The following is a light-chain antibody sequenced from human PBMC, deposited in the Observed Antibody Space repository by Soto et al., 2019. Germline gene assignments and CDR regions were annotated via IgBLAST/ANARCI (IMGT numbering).Light chain of an antibody. CDR3: QQSYTTPRT. J-gene: IGKJ2*01. CDR1: QSISTY. CDR2: AAS. V-gene: IGKV1-39*01. Sequence: DIPMTQSPYSLSASVGDRVTITCRASQSISTYLNWYQQKPGQAPKLLIYAASSLQSGVPSRFSGGGSATDFTLTISSLQPEDFATYYCQQSYTTPRTFGQGTKLEIK.